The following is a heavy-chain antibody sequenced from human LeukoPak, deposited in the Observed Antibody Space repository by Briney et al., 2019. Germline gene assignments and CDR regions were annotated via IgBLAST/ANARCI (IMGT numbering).Heavy chain of an antibody. CDR2: ISGSGGST. V-gene: IGHV3-23*01. CDR3: ARDRGIGYNWNYYPNWFDP. J-gene: IGHJ5*02. Sequence: GGSLRLSCAASGFTFSSYAMSWVRQAPGKGLEWVSAISGSGGSTYYADSVKGRFTISRDNSKNTLYLQMNSLRAEDTAVYYCARDRGIGYNWNYYPNWFDPWGQGTLVTVSS. CDR1: GFTFSSYA. D-gene: IGHD1-20*01.